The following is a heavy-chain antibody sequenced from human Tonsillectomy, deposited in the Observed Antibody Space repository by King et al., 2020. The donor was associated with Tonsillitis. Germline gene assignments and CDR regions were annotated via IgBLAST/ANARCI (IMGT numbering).Heavy chain of an antibody. CDR2: SYYSGST. CDR1: GGSISSSSYY. CDR3: ARGSPLEIYYFDY. V-gene: IGHV4-39*01. J-gene: IGHJ4*02. D-gene: IGHD5-24*01. Sequence: QLQESGPGLVKPSETLSLTCTVSGGSISSSSYYWGWIRQPPGKGLEWIGSSYYSGSTYYNPSLKSRVTMSVDTSNNQLSLKLSSVTAADTSVYYCARGSPLEIYYFDYWGQGTLVTVSS.